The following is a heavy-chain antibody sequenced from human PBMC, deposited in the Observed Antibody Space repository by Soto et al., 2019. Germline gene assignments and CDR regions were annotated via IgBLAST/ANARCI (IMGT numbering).Heavy chain of an antibody. V-gene: IGHV1-3*01. CDR1: GYSFTSYA. J-gene: IGHJ4*02. Sequence: ASVKVSCXASGYSFTSYAGHWGRQAPGQRLEWMGWINAGNGNTKYSQKFQGRVTITRDTSASTAYMELSSLRSEDTAVYYCARDPYDSSGYSLDYWGQATLVTVSS. CDR2: INAGNGNT. D-gene: IGHD3-22*01. CDR3: ARDPYDSSGYSLDY.